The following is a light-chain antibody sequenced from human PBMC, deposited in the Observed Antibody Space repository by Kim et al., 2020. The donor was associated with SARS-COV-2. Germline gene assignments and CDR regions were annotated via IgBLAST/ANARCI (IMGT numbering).Light chain of an antibody. Sequence: ATVGDRVTITCRASQSISSWLAWYQQKPGKAPKLLIYKASSLESGVPSRFSGSGSGTEFTLTISSLQPDDFATYYCQQYNSYSGTFGQGAKVDIK. CDR1: QSISSW. CDR3: QQYNSYSGT. V-gene: IGKV1-5*03. J-gene: IGKJ1*01. CDR2: KAS.